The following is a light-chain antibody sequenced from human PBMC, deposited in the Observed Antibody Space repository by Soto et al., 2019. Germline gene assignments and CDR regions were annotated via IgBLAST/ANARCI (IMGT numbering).Light chain of an antibody. Sequence: EIVLTQSPGTLSLSPGERATLSCRASQSVSSRYLAWYQQKPGQAPRLLIYGASSRATGIPDRFSGSGSGTDFTLTISRLEPEDFAVYYCQQYGGAPPWTFGQGTKVEIK. V-gene: IGKV3-20*01. CDR2: GAS. CDR3: QQYGGAPPWT. J-gene: IGKJ1*01. CDR1: QSVSSRY.